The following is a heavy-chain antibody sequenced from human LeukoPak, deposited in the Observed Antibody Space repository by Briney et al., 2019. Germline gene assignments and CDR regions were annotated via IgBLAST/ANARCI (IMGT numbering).Heavy chain of an antibody. Sequence: PSETLSLTCTVSGGSISSYYWSWIRQPAGKGLEWIGRIYTSGSTYYNPSLKSRVTISVDTSKNQFSLKLNSVTAADTAVFYCAANSADYNTLGSSYKVWGQGTLVTVSS. CDR1: GGSISSYY. V-gene: IGHV4-4*07. J-gene: IGHJ4*02. CDR2: IYTSGST. D-gene: IGHD3-10*01. CDR3: AANSADYNTLGSSYKV.